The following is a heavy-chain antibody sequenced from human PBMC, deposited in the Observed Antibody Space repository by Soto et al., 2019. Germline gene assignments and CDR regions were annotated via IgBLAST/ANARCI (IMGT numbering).Heavy chain of an antibody. J-gene: IGHJ4*02. CDR3: ARDRVEMATMPLFDY. V-gene: IGHV1-69*08. Sequence: QVQLVQSGAEVKKPGSSVKVSCKASGGTFSSYTISWVRQAPGQGLEWMGRIIPILGIANYAQKFQGRVTITADKSTSTAYMELSSLRSEDTAVYYCARDRVEMATMPLFDYWGQGTLVTVSS. CDR2: IIPILGIA. CDR1: GGTFSSYT. D-gene: IGHD5-12*01.